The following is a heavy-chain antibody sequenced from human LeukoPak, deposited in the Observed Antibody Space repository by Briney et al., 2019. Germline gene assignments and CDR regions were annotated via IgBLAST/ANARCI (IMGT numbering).Heavy chain of an antibody. CDR2: LCGGGDST. V-gene: IGHV3-23*01. D-gene: IGHD2-2*01. J-gene: IGHJ4*02. Sequence: PGGSLTLSCAASGFTFSSYAMSWVRQAPGRGLEWVSSLCGGGDSTYYAASVKGRFTISGDISKTTLYLQMNSLRADDTAVYFCAKGRRTSCYSGVDYWGQGTLVTVSS. CDR3: AKGRRTSCYSGVDY. CDR1: GFTFSSYA.